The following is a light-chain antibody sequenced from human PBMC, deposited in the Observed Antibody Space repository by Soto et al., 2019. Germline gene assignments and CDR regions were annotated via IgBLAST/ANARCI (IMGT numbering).Light chain of an antibody. CDR2: VSS. CDR3: QQYGGSPIT. J-gene: IGKJ5*01. Sequence: IVLTQSPGTLSLSPGESVTLSCRASQSGTTRLAWYQHKPGQAPTLLMSVSSNRASGVPVRFSGIGSGTDFTLSITRLVPEDFALYYCQQYGGSPITFGLRTRMEIK. CDR1: QSGTTR. V-gene: IGKV3-20*01.